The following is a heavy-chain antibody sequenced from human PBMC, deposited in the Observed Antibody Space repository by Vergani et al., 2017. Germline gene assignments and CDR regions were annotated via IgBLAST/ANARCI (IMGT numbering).Heavy chain of an antibody. D-gene: IGHD2-2*01. V-gene: IGHV3-66*02. CDR1: GFTVSSNY. CDR2: IYSGGST. CDR3: ARNFPDGYAPGDCSSTSCHLGY. J-gene: IGHJ4*02. Sequence: EVQLVESGGGLVQPGGSLRLSCAASGFTVSSNYMSWVRQAPGKGLEWVSFIYSGGSTYYADSVNCRFTIARDNSKNTRYLQMNSLRAADTAVYYCARNFPDGYAPGDCSSTSCHLGYWGQGTLVTVSS.